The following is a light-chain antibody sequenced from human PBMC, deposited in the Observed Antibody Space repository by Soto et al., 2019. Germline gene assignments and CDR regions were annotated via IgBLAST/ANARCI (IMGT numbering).Light chain of an antibody. Sequence: DIQMTQSPSSLSASVGDRVTITCRASQSISTYLNWYQQKVGKAPKLLIYAASSLQRWVPSRFSGSGSGTDFTLTISSLQPEDFATYYCQQSYSTPRTFGQGTNLEIK. CDR2: AAS. J-gene: IGKJ2*02. V-gene: IGKV1-39*01. CDR1: QSISTY. CDR3: QQSYSTPRT.